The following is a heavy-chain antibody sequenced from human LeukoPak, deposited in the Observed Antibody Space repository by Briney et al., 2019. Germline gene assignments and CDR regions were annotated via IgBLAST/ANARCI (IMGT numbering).Heavy chain of an antibody. V-gene: IGHV3-30*02. D-gene: IGHD3-3*02. Sequence: PGGSLRLSCEGTGFSFSNYGMHWVRQAPGKGLEWVALMRSDESRKFHRNSVKGRFTISRDSSKNTVYLEMNSLRPEDTAIYYCAKDTFSNFHYYYYMDAWGKGTTVTVSS. CDR1: GFSFSNYG. J-gene: IGHJ6*03. CDR3: AKDTFSNFHYYYYMDA. CDR2: MRSDESRK.